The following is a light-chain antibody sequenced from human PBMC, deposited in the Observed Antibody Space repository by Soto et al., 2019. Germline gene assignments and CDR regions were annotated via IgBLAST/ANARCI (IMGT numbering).Light chain of an antibody. CDR2: AAS. Sequence: IKVNHSPSAVSASVEDRGTITCRASQDISNYLAWYQQKPEKVTKLLIYAASTLQSGVPSRFSGSGSGTDFTLTISSLQPADFAAYYCKNSARLPQTFAEGTKVDIK. V-gene: IGKV1-27*01. CDR1: QDISNY. CDR3: KNSARLPQT. J-gene: IGKJ1*01.